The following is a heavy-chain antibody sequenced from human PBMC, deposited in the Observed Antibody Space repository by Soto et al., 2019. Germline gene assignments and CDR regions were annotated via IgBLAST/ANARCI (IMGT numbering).Heavy chain of an antibody. CDR2: IYYSGST. D-gene: IGHD4-4*01. J-gene: IGHJ4*02. CDR3: ASGPVYSNYPYFDY. V-gene: IGHV4-30-4*01. CDR1: GGSISSGDYY. Sequence: TSETLSLTCTVSGGSISSGDYYWSWIRQPPGKGLEWIGYIYYSGSTYYNPSLKSRVTISVDTSKNQFSLKLSSVTAADTAVYYCASGPVYSNYPYFDYWGQGTLVTVSS.